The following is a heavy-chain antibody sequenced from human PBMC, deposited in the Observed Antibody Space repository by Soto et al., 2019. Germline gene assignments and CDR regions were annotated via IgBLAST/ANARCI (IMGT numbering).Heavy chain of an antibody. CDR3: ARESGGVTATLDYYYFYMDV. J-gene: IGHJ6*03. Sequence: ASVKVSCKTSGDSFNDYYIHWVRQAPGQGLEWMGWINPNGGGTKYAQKFQGRVTVTRDTSIRTVYMELSSLRSGDTAVYYCARESGGVTATLDYYYFYMDVWGKGTTVTVSS. CDR1: GDSFNDYY. V-gene: IGHV1-2*02. CDR2: INPNGGGT. D-gene: IGHD3-16*01.